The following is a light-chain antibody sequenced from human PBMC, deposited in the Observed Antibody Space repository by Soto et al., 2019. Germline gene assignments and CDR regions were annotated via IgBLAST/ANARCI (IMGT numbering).Light chain of an antibody. CDR2: DAS. CDR3: QQRSNWPIT. Sequence: ETVFSLSPATLSLSTGERATLSCRASQSVSSSLAWYQQKPGQTPRLLIYDASNRATGIPARFSGSGSGTDFTLTISSLEPEDFAVYSCQQRSNWPITFGQGTRLEIK. V-gene: IGKV3-11*01. CDR1: QSVSSS. J-gene: IGKJ5*01.